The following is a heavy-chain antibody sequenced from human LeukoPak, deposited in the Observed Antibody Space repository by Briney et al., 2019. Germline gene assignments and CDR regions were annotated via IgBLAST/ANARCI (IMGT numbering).Heavy chain of an antibody. J-gene: IGHJ3*02. CDR2: INPNSGGT. CDR3: ATVVPAALDAFDI. D-gene: IGHD2-2*01. Sequence: ASVKVSCRASGYTFTGYYMHWVRQAPGQGLEWMGWINPNSGGTNYAQKFQGRVTMTRDTSISTAYMELSRLRSDDTAVYYCATVVPAALDAFDIWGQGTMVTVSS. CDR1: GYTFTGYY. V-gene: IGHV1-2*02.